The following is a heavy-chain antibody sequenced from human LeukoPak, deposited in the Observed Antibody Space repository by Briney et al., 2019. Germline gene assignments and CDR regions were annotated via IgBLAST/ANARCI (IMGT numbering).Heavy chain of an antibody. J-gene: IGHJ4*02. CDR1: GYTFTSYG. V-gene: IGHV1-18*01. CDR3: ARDLPNLITGGY. D-gene: IGHD5-24*01. Sequence: VSVKVSCKASGYTFTSYGISWVRQAPGQGLEWMGWITAYNGNANYAQKLQGRVTMTTDTSTSTAYMELRSLRSADTAVYYCARDLPNLITGGYWGQGTLVTVSS. CDR2: ITAYNGNA.